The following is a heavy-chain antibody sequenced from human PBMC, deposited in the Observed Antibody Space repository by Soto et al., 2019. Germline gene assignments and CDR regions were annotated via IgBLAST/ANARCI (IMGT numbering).Heavy chain of an antibody. D-gene: IGHD3-10*01. J-gene: IGHJ6*01. V-gene: IGHV3-53*01. Sequence: AGGSLRLSCAASGLTVSNAYMAWVRQAPGMGLEWVSVIYDNGTTYYADSVKGRFNISRDTSTNTLPLQMDSLRAEDTAVYYCVRPLPSGRNYGLDVWGQGTTVTVAS. CDR1: GLTVSNAY. CDR3: VRPLPSGRNYGLDV. CDR2: IYDNGTT.